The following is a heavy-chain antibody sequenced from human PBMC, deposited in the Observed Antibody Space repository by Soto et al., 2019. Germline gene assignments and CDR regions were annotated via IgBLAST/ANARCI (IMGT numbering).Heavy chain of an antibody. V-gene: IGHV1-2*02. D-gene: IGHD6-13*01. CDR3: ARDRSSSWYSAYYYYGMDV. J-gene: IGHJ6*02. CDR1: GYTFTGYY. CDR2: INPNSGGT. Sequence: ASVKVSCKASGYTFTGYYMHWVRQAPGQGLEWMGWINPNSGGTNYAQKFQGRVTMTRDTSISTAYMELSRLRSDDTAVYYCARDRSSSWYSAYYYYGMDVWGQGTTVTVSS.